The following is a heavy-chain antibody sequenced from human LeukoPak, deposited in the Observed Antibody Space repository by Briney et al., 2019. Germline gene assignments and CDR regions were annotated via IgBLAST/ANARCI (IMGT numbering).Heavy chain of an antibody. J-gene: IGHJ4*02. V-gene: IGHV1-3*01. CDR2: INAGNGNT. D-gene: IGHD6-13*01. CDR3: ARDLWGSSHYDY. Sequence: GASVKVSCKASGYTFTSYAMHWVRQAPGQRLEWMGWINAGNGNTKYSQKFQGRVTITADESTSTAYMELSSLRSEDTAVYYCARDLWGSSHYDYWGQGTLVTVSS. CDR1: GYTFTSYA.